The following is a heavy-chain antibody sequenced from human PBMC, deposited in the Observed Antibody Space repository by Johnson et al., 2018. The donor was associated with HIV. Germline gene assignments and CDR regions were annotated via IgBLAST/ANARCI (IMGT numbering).Heavy chain of an antibody. CDR1: GFTFSSYG. D-gene: IGHD2-2*01. J-gene: IGHJ3*02. Sequence: QVQLVESGGGVVQPGRSLRLSCAASGFTFSSYGMHWVRQAPGKGLEWVAVISYDGSNKYYADSVKGRFTISRDNSKNTLYLQMNSLRAEDTAVYYCAKGDCSSTSCTYAFDIWGQGTMVTVSS. V-gene: IGHV3-30*18. CDR3: AKGDCSSTSCTYAFDI. CDR2: ISYDGSNK.